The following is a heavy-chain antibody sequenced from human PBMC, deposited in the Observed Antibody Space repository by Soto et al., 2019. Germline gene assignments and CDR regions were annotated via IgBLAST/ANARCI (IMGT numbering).Heavy chain of an antibody. D-gene: IGHD3-10*01. CDR1: GGSISSGGYS. J-gene: IGHJ5*02. Sequence: QLQLQESGSGLVKPSQTLSLTCAVSGGSISSGGYSWSWIRQPPGKGLEWIGYLYHSGSTYYNPSLKSRVTISVDRSKNQFSLKLSSVTAADTAVYYCARGQVVGYYGSGSYSWFDPWGQGTLVTVSS. CDR3: ARGQVVGYYGSGSYSWFDP. V-gene: IGHV4-30-2*01. CDR2: LYHSGST.